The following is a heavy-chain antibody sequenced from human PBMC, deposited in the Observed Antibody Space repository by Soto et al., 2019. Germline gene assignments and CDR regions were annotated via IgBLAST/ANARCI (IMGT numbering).Heavy chain of an antibody. CDR1: GDSVSSNSAA. J-gene: IGHJ6*02. Sequence: SQTLSLTCAISGDSVSSNSAAWNWIRQSPSRGLEWLGRTYYRSKWYNDYAVSVKSRMTINPDTSKNQFSLQLNSVTPEDTAVYYCARSIAVAGQVHDHYDVLAVWGQGTTVTGSS. D-gene: IGHD6-19*01. V-gene: IGHV6-1*01. CDR3: ARSIAVAGQVHDHYDVLAV. CDR2: TYYRSKWYN.